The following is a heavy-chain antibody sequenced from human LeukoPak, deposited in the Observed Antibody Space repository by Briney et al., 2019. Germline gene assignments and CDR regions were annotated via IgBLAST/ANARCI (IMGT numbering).Heavy chain of an antibody. CDR3: ARGYCSGGSCWYFDY. V-gene: IGHV3-20*04. CDR2: MNWNGGRI. Sequence: GGSLRLSCAASGFAFDDYGMSRVRQVPGKGLEWVSGMNWNGGRIGYADSVKGRFTISRDNAKNSLYLQMNSLRAEDTAFYYCARGYCSGGSCWYFDYWGQGTLVTVSS. D-gene: IGHD2-15*01. CDR1: GFAFDDYG. J-gene: IGHJ4*02.